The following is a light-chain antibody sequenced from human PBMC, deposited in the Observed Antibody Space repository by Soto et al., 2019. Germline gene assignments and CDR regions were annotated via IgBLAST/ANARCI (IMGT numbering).Light chain of an antibody. CDR2: AAS. Sequence: DIQMTRSPSSLSASVGDRVTITCRASQSINSYLNWYLQKPGKAPKLLIYAASSLQSGVPSRFSGSGSGTDFTLTISSLQPEDFATYYCQQSHSTPYTFGQGTKLEIK. V-gene: IGKV1-39*01. CDR1: QSINSY. CDR3: QQSHSTPYT. J-gene: IGKJ2*01.